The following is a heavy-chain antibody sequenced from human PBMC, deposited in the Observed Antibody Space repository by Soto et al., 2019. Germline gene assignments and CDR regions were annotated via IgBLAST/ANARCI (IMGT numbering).Heavy chain of an antibody. CDR1: GYTFTSYG. V-gene: IGHV1-18*01. CDR3: ARFQVVTPLDY. J-gene: IGHJ4*02. CDR2: VSADTGNT. D-gene: IGHD2-21*02. Sequence: QVQLVQSGAEVKKPGASVKVSCKASGYTFTSYGISWVRQAPGQGLEWMGWVSADTGNTNYAQHLQGRVTMTTDTSTTTAYMELRSLRSDDTAVYYCARFQVVTPLDYWGQGTLVTVSS.